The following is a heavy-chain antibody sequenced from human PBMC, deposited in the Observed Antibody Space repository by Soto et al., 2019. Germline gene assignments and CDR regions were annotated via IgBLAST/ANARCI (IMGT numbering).Heavy chain of an antibody. CDR3: VRDYDSSGYNSDY. CDR2: INSEGTGT. V-gene: IGHV3-74*01. D-gene: IGHD3-22*01. Sequence: GGSLRLSCAASGFTFSSYAMSWVRQAPGKGLEWVSRINSEGTGTIYADSVKGRFTISRDNAKNTLYLQMNSLRAEDTAVYYCVRDYDSSGYNSDYWGQGTPVTVSS. J-gene: IGHJ4*02. CDR1: GFTFSSYA.